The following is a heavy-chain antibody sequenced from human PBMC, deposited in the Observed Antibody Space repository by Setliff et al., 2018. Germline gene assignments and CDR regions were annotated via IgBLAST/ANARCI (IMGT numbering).Heavy chain of an antibody. J-gene: IGHJ6*03. V-gene: IGHV7-4-1*02. CDR1: GYTFTTYA. CDR3: GRASRFGTIVYRGDYYMDV. Sequence: ASVKVSCKASGYTFTTYAMGWMRQAPGQGLEWMGWINTNTGNPSYAQGFTGRFVFSLDTSVSTAYLQINSLEAEDSAVYYCGRASRFGTIVYRGDYYMDVWGKGATVTVSS. D-gene: IGHD3-10*01. CDR2: INTNTGNP.